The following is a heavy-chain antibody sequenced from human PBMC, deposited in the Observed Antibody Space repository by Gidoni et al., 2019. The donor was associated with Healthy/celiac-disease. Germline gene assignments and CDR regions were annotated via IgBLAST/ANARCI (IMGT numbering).Heavy chain of an antibody. V-gene: IGHV5-10-1*03. Sequence: EVQLVQSGAEVKKPGESLRISCQGSGYSFTSYWISWVRQMPGKGLEWMGRIDPSDSYTNYSPSFQGHVTISADKSISTAYLQWSSLKASDTAMYYCARRDSSSWSFDYWGQGTLVTVSS. J-gene: IGHJ4*02. CDR3: ARRDSSSWSFDY. CDR2: IDPSDSYT. CDR1: GYSFTSYW. D-gene: IGHD6-13*01.